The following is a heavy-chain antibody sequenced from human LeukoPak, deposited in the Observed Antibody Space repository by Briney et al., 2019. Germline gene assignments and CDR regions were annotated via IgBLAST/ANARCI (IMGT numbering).Heavy chain of an antibody. CDR1: GFTFSDYY. D-gene: IGHD2-15*01. V-gene: IGHV3-11*04. CDR2: ISSSGSTI. Sequence: PGGSLRLSCAASGFTFSDYYMSWIRQAPGKGLEWVSYISSSGSTIYYADSVKGRFTISRDNAKSSLYLQMNSLRAEDTAVYYCARERVPGYCGGGSCYYYYMDVWGKGTTVTVSS. CDR3: ARERVPGYCGGGSCYYYYMDV. J-gene: IGHJ6*03.